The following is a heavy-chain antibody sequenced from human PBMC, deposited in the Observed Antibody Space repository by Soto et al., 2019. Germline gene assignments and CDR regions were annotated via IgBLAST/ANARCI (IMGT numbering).Heavy chain of an antibody. CDR2: IYPGDSDT. D-gene: IGHD6-19*01. J-gene: IGHJ6*02. CDR1: GYSFTSYW. CDR3: AGTRIAVAGTNYYYGMDV. Sequence: GESLKISCKGSGYSFTSYWIGWVRQMPGKGLEWMGIIYPGDSDTRYSPSFQGQVTISADKSISTAYLQWSSLKASDTAMYYCAGTRIAVAGTNYYYGMDVWGQGTTVTVS. V-gene: IGHV5-51*01.